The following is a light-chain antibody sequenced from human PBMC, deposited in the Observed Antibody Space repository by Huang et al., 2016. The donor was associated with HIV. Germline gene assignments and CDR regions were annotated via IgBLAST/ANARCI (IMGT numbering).Light chain of an antibody. CDR1: HDISNS. V-gene: IGKV1-33*01. CDR2: DAS. CDR3: QQYDDLPYT. Sequence: DTQMTQSPSSLSASVGDRVTITCQASHDISNSLHLYQQKPGNAPKLLIYDASSLQTWVPSRFSGSGSGTDFSFTISSLQPEDITTYFCQQYDDLPYTFGQGTKLEIK. J-gene: IGKJ2*01.